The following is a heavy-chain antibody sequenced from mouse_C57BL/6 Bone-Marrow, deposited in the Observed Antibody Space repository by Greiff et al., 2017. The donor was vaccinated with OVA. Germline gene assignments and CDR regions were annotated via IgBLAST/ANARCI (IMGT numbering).Heavy chain of an antibody. V-gene: IGHV1-63*01. CDR3: GTYYSNPYYFDY. Sequence: VKLQQSGAELVRPGTSVKMSCKASGYTFTNYWIGWAKQRPGHGLEWIGDIYPGGGYTNYNEKFKGKATLTADKSSSTAYMQFSSLTSEDSAIYYCGTYYSNPYYFDYWGQGTTLTVSS. CDR2: IYPGGGYT. J-gene: IGHJ2*01. D-gene: IGHD2-5*01. CDR1: GYTFTNYW.